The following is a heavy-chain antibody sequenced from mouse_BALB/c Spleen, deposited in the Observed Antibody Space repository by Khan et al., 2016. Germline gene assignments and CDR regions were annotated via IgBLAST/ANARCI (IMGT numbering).Heavy chain of an antibody. Sequence: EVQLVETGGGLVQPKGSLKLSCAASGFTFNTNAMNWVRQAPGKGLEWVASIRSKSNNYATYYADSVKDRVTITRDDSQSMLYLQMNNLKTEDTAMYYGVTVFAYLGQGTLVTVST. CDR2: IRSKSNNYAT. CDR1: GFTFNTNA. CDR3: VTVFAY. V-gene: IGHV10S3*01. J-gene: IGHJ3*01.